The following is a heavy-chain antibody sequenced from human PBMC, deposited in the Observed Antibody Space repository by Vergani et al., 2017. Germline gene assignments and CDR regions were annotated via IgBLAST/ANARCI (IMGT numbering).Heavy chain of an antibody. CDR1: GFTFSSYG. D-gene: IGHD6-19*01. CDR3: ARDRIAVAGKAEYFQH. CDR2: IRYDGSNK. J-gene: IGHJ1*01. Sequence: QVQLVESGGGVVQPGGSLRLSCAASGFTFSSYGMHWVRQAPGKGLEWVAFIRYDGSNKHYADSVKGRFTISRDNSKNTLYLQMNSLRAEDTAVYYCARDRIAVAGKAEYFQHWGQGTLVTVSS. V-gene: IGHV3-30*02.